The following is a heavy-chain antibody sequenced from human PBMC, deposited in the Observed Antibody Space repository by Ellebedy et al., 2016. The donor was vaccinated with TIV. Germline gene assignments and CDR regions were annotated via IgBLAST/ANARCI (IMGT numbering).Heavy chain of an antibody. J-gene: IGHJ4*02. CDR2: IYYSGST. Sequence: SETLSLXCTVSGGSISSYYWSWIRQPPGKGLEWIGYIYYSGSTNYNPSLKSRVTISVDTSKNQFSLKLSSVTAADTAVYYCARDYGDYGLDYWGQGTLVTVSS. V-gene: IGHV4-59*01. CDR1: GGSISSYY. CDR3: ARDYGDYGLDY. D-gene: IGHD4-17*01.